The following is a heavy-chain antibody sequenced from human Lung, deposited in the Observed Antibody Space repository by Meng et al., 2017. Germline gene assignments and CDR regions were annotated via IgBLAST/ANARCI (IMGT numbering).Heavy chain of an antibody. CDR2: INHSGST. Sequence: QGRLQQWGAGLLKPSETLPLTCVVSGGSFSDYYWSWIRQPPWKGLEWIGEINHSGSTNYNPSLESRATISVDTSQNNLSLKLSSVTAADSAVYYCARGPTTMAHDFDYWGQGTLVTVSS. J-gene: IGHJ4*02. D-gene: IGHD4-11*01. CDR3: ARGPTTMAHDFDY. V-gene: IGHV4-34*01. CDR1: GGSFSDYY.